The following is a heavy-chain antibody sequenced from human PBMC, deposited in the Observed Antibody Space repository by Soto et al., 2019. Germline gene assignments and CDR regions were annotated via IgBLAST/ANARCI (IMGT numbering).Heavy chain of an antibody. CDR2: ISSSGSTI. J-gene: IGHJ3*02. CDR1: GFTFSSYE. V-gene: IGHV3-48*03. Sequence: GGSLRLSCAASGFTFSSYEMNWVRQAPGKGLEWVSYISSSGSTIYYADSVMGRFTISRDNAKNSLYLQMNSLRAEDTAVYYCARSGYSSSWYFAFDIWGQGTMVTVSS. CDR3: ARSGYSSSWYFAFDI. D-gene: IGHD6-13*01.